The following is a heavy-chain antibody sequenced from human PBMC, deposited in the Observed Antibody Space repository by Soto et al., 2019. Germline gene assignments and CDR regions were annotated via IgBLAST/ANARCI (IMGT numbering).Heavy chain of an antibody. CDR3: VGGYYYADY. Sequence: LRLSCAASGXSXSSYGMHWFRQAPGKGLEWVAGISKDGSNKYYADSVKGRFTISRDNSKNTLYLQMNSLRAEDTAIYYCVGGYYYADYCGQGTLVTVSS. J-gene: IGHJ4*02. D-gene: IGHD3-22*01. CDR2: ISKDGSNK. V-gene: IGHV3-30*03. CDR1: GXSXSSYG.